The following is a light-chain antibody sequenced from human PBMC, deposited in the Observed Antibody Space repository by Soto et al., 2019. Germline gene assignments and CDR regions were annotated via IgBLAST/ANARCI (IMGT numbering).Light chain of an antibody. J-gene: IGKJ1*01. Sequence: DIVMTQSPDSLAVSLGERATINCKSSQSVLRSSNNKNYLAWYQQKPGQPPSLLIFWAFTREAGVPDRFSGGGSGTDFTLTISSLQAEDVAVYYCQHYYSPRGAFGRETKVEIK. CDR1: QSVLRSSNNKNY. V-gene: IGKV4-1*01. CDR2: WAF. CDR3: QHYYSPRGA.